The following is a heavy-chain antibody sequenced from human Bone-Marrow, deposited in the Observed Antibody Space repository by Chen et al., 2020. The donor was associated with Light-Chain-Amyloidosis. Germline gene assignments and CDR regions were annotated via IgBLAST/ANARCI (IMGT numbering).Heavy chain of an antibody. Sequence: QVELQQWGAGLLKPSETLSLTCGIHNGAFGDDYSTCIRQPPGKGLQWSAEINHSGSANYNSSLKSRTTISVDKSKNQCSLRMISVTAADTAVYYCARYEPHFSDSIISGYTAWGQGTSVTVSS. CDR2: INHSGSA. CDR1: NGAFGDDY. D-gene: IGHD5-12*01. CDR3: ARYEPHFSDSIISGYTA. J-gene: IGHJ5*02. V-gene: IGHV4-34*01.